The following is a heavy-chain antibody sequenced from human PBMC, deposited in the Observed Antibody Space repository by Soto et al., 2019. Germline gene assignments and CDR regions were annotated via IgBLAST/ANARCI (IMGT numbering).Heavy chain of an antibody. Sequence: GGSLRLSCAASGFTFSNAWMSWVRQAPGKGLEWVGRIKSKTDGGTTDYAAPVKGRFTISRDDSKNTLYLQMNSLKTEDTALYYCTTTLLTGDAFDIWGQGTMVTVSS. CDR2: IKSKTDGGTT. J-gene: IGHJ3*02. CDR1: GFTFSNAW. CDR3: TTTLLTGDAFDI. D-gene: IGHD7-27*01. V-gene: IGHV3-15*01.